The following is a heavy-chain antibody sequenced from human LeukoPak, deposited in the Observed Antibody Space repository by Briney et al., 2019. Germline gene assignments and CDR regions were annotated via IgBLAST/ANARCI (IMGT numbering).Heavy chain of an antibody. D-gene: IGHD4-23*01. J-gene: IGHJ3*01. Sequence: GRSLRLSCAASGFIFSSYDMYWVRQAPGKGPEWVAVISQDVSHKYYADFVKGRFTISRDNSKNTLHLQMNTLTTEDTAVYYCAKRRLEDSGTYGGGFDFWGQGTMVTVSS. CDR1: GFIFSSYD. CDR3: AKRRLEDSGTYGGGFDF. V-gene: IGHV3-30*18. CDR2: ISQDVSHK.